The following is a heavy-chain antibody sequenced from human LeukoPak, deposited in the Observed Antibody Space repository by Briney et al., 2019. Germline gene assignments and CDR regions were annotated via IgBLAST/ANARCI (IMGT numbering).Heavy chain of an antibody. CDR2: ISSSSSTI. V-gene: IGHV3-48*01. CDR3: ARDRSSGYYGSFDY. D-gene: IGHD3-10*01. CDR1: GFTFSSYS. Sequence: GGSLRLSCAASGFTFSSYSMNWVRQAPGKGLEWVSYISSSSSTIYYADSVKGRFTISRDNAKNSLYLQMNSLRAEDTAVYYCARDRSSGYYGSFDYWGQGTLVTVSS. J-gene: IGHJ4*02.